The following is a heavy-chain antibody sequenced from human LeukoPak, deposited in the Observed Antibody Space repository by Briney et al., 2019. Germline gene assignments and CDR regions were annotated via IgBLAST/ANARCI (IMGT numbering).Heavy chain of an antibody. CDR3: AKDRFTVTEGNNWFDP. CDR2: MNPNSGNT. J-gene: IGHJ5*02. V-gene: IGHV1-8*03. Sequence: ASVKVSCKASGYTFTSYDINWVRQATGQGLEWMGWMNPNSGNTGYAQKFQGRVTITRNTSISTAYMELSSLRSEDTAVYYCAKDRFTVTEGNNWFDPWGQGTLVTVSS. CDR1: GYTFTSYD. D-gene: IGHD4-17*01.